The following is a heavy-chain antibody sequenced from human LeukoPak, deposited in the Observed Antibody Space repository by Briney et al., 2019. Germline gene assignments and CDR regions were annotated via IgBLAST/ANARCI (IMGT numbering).Heavy chain of an antibody. V-gene: IGHV1-69*04. J-gene: IGHJ4*02. D-gene: IGHD2-2*01. CDR2: IIPILGIA. Sequence: SVKVSCKASGGTFSSYAISWVRQAPGQGLEWMGRIIPILGIANYAQKFQGRVTITADKSTSTAYKELSSLRSEDTAVYYCARGLGYCSSTSCYEGDNWGQGTLVTVSS. CDR1: GGTFSSYA. CDR3: ARGLGYCSSTSCYEGDN.